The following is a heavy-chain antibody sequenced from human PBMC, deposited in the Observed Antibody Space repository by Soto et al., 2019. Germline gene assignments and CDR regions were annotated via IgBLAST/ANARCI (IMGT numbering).Heavy chain of an antibody. V-gene: IGHV1-69*01. CDR1: GGTFSSYA. D-gene: IGHD2-2*01. CDR2: IIPIFGTA. Sequence: QVQLVQSGAEVKKPGSSVKVSCKASGGTFSSYAISWVRQAPGQGLEWMGGIIPIFGTANYAQKFQGRVTSTADESTSTAYMELSSLRSEDTAVYYCARGVQDIVVVPAAMDNWFDPWGQGTLVTVSS. J-gene: IGHJ5*02. CDR3: ARGVQDIVVVPAAMDNWFDP.